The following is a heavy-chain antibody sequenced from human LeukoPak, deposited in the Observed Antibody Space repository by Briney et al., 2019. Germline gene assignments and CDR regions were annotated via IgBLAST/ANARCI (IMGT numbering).Heavy chain of an antibody. CDR1: GGSISTYY. Sequence: SETLSLTCTVSGGSISTYYWSWIRQAPGKGLEWIGFIYYTGSTNYNPSLKSRVTISVDTSKNQFSLKLSSVTAADTAVYYCARARSGLWFGELHYYFDYWGQGTLVTVSS. J-gene: IGHJ4*02. V-gene: IGHV4-59*01. CDR3: ARARSGLWFGELHYYFDY. D-gene: IGHD3-10*01. CDR2: IYYTGST.